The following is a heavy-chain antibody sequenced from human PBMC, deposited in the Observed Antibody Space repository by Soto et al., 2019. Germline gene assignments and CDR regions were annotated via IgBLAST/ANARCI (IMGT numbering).Heavy chain of an antibody. J-gene: IGHJ4*02. CDR3: AREGNHYDSSGYYQFDY. CDR2: IYHSGST. Sequence: QVQLQESGPGLVKPSGTLSLTCAVSGGSISSSNWWSWVRQPPGKGLEWIGEIYHSGSTNYNPSLKSRVTISVDKSKNQFSLKLSSVTAADTAVYYCAREGNHYDSSGYYQFDYWGQGTLVTVSS. D-gene: IGHD3-22*01. CDR1: GGSISSSNW. V-gene: IGHV4-4*02.